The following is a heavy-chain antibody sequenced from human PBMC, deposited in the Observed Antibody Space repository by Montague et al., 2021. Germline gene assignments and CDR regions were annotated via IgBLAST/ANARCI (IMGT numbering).Heavy chain of an antibody. Sequence: SETLSLTCDIYVDSFTDYYWGWIRQAPGKGLEWIGETNHRGTTKSNPSLKTRVSLSLDTSKSQLSLALQSVTAADTAVYYCVAIKWERQTRNYFEQWAPGILVSVSS. V-gene: IGHV4-34*01. J-gene: IGHJ4*02. CDR2: TNHRGTT. D-gene: IGHD1-26*01. CDR3: VAIKWERQTRNYFEQ. CDR1: VDSFTDYY.